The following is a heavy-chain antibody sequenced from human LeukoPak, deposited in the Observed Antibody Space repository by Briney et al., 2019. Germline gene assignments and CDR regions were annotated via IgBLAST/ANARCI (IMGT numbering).Heavy chain of an antibody. CDR2: ISASGGRT. CDR3: AKGRSSDYPYYFDY. D-gene: IGHD3-22*01. CDR1: GFTFSSYA. V-gene: IGHV3-23*01. Sequence: GGSLRLSCAASGFTFSSYAMSWVRQAPGKGLEWVSVISASGGRTSYADSVKGRFTVSRDKSKNTLYLQMNSLRVEDTAVYYCAKGRSSDYPYYFDYWGQGTLVTVSS. J-gene: IGHJ4*02.